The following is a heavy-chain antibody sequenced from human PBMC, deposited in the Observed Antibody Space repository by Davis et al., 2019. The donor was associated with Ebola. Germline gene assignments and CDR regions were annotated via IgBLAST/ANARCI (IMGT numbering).Heavy chain of an antibody. CDR2: MNRDGGT. D-gene: IGHD4-17*01. J-gene: IGHJ5*02. V-gene: IGHV4-34*01. CDR1: GASFSGYY. Sequence: SETLSLTCAVYGASFSGYYWSWIRQPHGKGLEWIGEMNRDGGTNYNPSLESRVTISSDMSKKQFSLKLNSVTAADTAVYFCARGDSRWAVTRGRLNWFDPWGQGTLVTVSS. CDR3: ARGDSRWAVTRGRLNWFDP.